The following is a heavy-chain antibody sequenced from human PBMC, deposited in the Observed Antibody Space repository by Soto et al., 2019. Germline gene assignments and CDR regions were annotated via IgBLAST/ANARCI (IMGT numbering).Heavy chain of an antibody. CDR2: ISISGNTI. J-gene: IGHJ5*02. V-gene: IGHV3-48*03. CDR1: GFMLSHYD. CDR3: ARDYPNTVTTNSA. D-gene: IGHD4-17*01. Sequence: EVQLVESGGGLVKPGGSLRLFCAVSGFMLSHYDVTWVRQAPGKGLEWVSYISISGNTIYYADSVKGRFTISRDNAKNSLYLQMSSLRAEDTAIYYCARDYPNTVTTNSAWGQGTLVTVSS.